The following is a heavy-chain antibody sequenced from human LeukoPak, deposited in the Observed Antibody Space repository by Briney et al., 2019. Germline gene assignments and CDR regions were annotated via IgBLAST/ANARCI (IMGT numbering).Heavy chain of an antibody. CDR3: ARDLQEAYYYYMDV. CDR1: GGSISSSSYY. V-gene: IGHV4-39*07. CDR2: IYYSGST. D-gene: IGHD4-11*01. J-gene: IGHJ6*03. Sequence: SETLSLTCTVSGGSISSSSYYWGWVRQPPGKGLEWIGSIYYSGSTYYNPSLKSRVTMSVDTSKNQFSLKLSSVTAADTAVYYCARDLQEAYYYYMDVWGKGTTVTVSS.